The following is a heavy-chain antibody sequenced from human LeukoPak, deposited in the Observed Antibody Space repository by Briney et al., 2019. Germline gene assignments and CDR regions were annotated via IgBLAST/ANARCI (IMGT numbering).Heavy chain of an antibody. CDR2: MNPNSGNT. Sequence: ASVKVSCKASGYTFTSYDINWVRQATGQGLEWMGWMNPNSGNTGYAQKFQGRVTMTRNTSISTAYMELSSLRSGDTAVYYCARGRVVVAATPGYYYYGMDVWGQGTTVTVSS. J-gene: IGHJ6*02. CDR1: GYTFTSYD. CDR3: ARGRVVVAATPGYYYYGMDV. D-gene: IGHD2-15*01. V-gene: IGHV1-8*01.